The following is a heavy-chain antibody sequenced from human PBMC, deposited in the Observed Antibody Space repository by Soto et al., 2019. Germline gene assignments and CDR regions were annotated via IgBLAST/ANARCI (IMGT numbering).Heavy chain of an antibody. Sequence: QVQLEESGGGVVQPGRSLRLSCAASEFDFSNFAMHWVRQAPGKGLEWMAVISYDGDTQYYADSAKGRFTISRDNSKNTLYLQMNSLTTEDTAVDYCVRGKWIFALRSPFDPWGQGTLVSVS. D-gene: IGHD3-3*01. J-gene: IGHJ5*02. CDR2: ISYDGDTQ. V-gene: IGHV3-30-3*01. CDR1: EFDFSNFA. CDR3: VRGKWIFALRSPFDP.